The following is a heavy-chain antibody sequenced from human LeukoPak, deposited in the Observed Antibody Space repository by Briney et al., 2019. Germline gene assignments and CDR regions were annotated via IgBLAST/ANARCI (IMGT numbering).Heavy chain of an antibody. CDR3: ARGAWGKVAVRRRQKGGYFDY. Sequence: ASVKVSCKASGYTFTSYDINWVRQATGQGLEWMGWMNPNSGNTGYAQKFQGRVTMTRNTSISTAYMELSSLRSEDTAVYYCARGAWGKVAVRRRQKGGYFDYWGQGTLVTVSS. CDR2: MNPNSGNT. V-gene: IGHV1-8*01. D-gene: IGHD6-6*01. CDR1: GYTFTSYD. J-gene: IGHJ4*02.